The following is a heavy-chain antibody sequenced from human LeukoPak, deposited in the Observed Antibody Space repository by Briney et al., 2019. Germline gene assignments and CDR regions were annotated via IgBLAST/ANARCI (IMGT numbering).Heavy chain of an antibody. CDR3: AWEGVIVNGCFDP. V-gene: IGHV1-2*02. CDR2: INPNSGGT. CDR1: GYTFTGYY. D-gene: IGHD3-16*02. Sequence: GASVKVSCKASGYTFTGYYSHWVRQAPGQGLEWMGWINPNSGGTNYAQKFQGRVTMTRDTSISTAYMELSRLRSDDTAVYYCAWEGVIVNGCFDPWGQGTLVTVSS. J-gene: IGHJ5*02.